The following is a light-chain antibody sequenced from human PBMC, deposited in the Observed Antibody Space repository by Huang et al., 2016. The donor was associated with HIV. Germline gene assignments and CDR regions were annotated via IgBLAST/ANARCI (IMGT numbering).Light chain of an antibody. CDR1: QTINNN. CDR3: QYYNKRPLMYA. J-gene: IGKJ2*01. CDR2: SSS. V-gene: IGKV3-15*01. Sequence: EVVMTQSPGTLSVSLRERVTLSCKTSQTINNNLAWYQQKPGQAPRLLIYSSSTRATGVPVRVTGGGSGTEFALTISSLQSEDFGIYYCQYYNKRPLMYAFGQGTKLHI.